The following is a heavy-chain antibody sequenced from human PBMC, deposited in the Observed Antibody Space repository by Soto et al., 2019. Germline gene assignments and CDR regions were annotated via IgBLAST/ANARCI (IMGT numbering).Heavy chain of an antibody. CDR2: MNQDGGEK. J-gene: IGHJ4*02. CDR3: ARDSRGVFDY. CDR1: GFTFSNSW. Sequence: EVQLVESGGGLVQPGGSLRLSCAVSGFTFSNSWMTWVRQAPGKGLEWVANMNQDGGEKYYVDSVKGRFTISRDNAKSSLYLQMNSLRAEDTAVYYCARDSRGVFDYWGQGTMITVYS. V-gene: IGHV3-7*01. D-gene: IGHD3-10*01.